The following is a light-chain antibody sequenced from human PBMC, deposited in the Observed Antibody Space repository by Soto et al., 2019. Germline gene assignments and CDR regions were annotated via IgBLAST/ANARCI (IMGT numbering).Light chain of an antibody. CDR1: QSVSSGY. Sequence: EIVLTQSPGTLSLSPGERATLSCRASQSVSSGYLAWYQQKLGQAPRLLIFDASSRATGIPDRFSGSGSGTDFTLTISRLEPEDFAVYYCQQYDSSPLTFGQGTKVEIK. CDR3: QQYDSSPLT. J-gene: IGKJ1*01. V-gene: IGKV3-20*01. CDR2: DAS.